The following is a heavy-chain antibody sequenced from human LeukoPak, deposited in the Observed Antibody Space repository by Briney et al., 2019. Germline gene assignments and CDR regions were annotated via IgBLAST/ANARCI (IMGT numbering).Heavy chain of an antibody. CDR2: IYPGDSDT. CDR1: GYSFTSYW. J-gene: IGHJ6*02. V-gene: IGHV5-51*01. D-gene: IGHD6-13*01. Sequence: HGESLKISCKGSGYSFTSYWIGWVRQMPGKGLEWMGIIYPGDSDTRYSPPFQGQVTISADKSISTAYLQWSSLKASDTAMYYCATRSGYSSSLHGMDVWGQGTTVTVSS. CDR3: ATRSGYSSSLHGMDV.